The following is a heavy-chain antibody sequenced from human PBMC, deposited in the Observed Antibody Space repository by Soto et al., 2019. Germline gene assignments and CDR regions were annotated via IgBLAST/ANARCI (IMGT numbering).Heavy chain of an antibody. Sequence: TLSLTCAVSGGSISSGGYSWSWIRQPPGKGLEWIGYIYHSGSTYYNPSLKSRVTISVDRSKNQFSLKLSSVTAADTAVYYCARVHYYDSSGYYYTLFDPWGQGTLVTVSS. CDR1: GGSISSGGYS. CDR2: IYHSGST. V-gene: IGHV4-30-2*01. CDR3: ARVHYYDSSGYYYTLFDP. D-gene: IGHD3-22*01. J-gene: IGHJ5*02.